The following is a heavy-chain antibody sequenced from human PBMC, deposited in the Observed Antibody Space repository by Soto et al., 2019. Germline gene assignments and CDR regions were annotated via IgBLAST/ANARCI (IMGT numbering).Heavy chain of an antibody. Sequence: QLQLQESGPGLVKPSETLSLTCTVSGGSISSSDFYWGWLRQTPGKGLAFIGSMYYSGTTYYNPSLKSPVAISVDPSKNQFTLKLISVTAADTAVYYCEVVASTGNWFDPWGEGALVTVSS. CDR1: GGSISSSDFY. D-gene: IGHD2-15*01. V-gene: IGHV4-39*01. CDR2: MYYSGTT. J-gene: IGHJ5*02. CDR3: EVVASTGNWFDP.